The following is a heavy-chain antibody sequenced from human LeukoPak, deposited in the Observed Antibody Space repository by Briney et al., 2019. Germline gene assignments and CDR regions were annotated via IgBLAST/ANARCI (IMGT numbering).Heavy chain of an antibody. CDR3: ARSNGELLTSYYYYYYMDV. D-gene: IGHD3-10*01. Sequence: GESLQISFKGSGYSFTSYWIGWVRQMPGKGLEWMGIIYPGDSDTRYSPSFQGQVTISADKSISTAYLQWSSLKASDTAMYYCARSNGELLTSYYYYYYMDVWGKGTTVTVSS. J-gene: IGHJ6*03. CDR1: GYSFTSYW. CDR2: IYPGDSDT. V-gene: IGHV5-51*01.